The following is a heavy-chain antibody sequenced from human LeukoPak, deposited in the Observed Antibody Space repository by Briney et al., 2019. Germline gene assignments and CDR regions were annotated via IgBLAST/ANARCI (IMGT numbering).Heavy chain of an antibody. D-gene: IGHD5-18*01. J-gene: IGHJ6*03. CDR3: ARRGYSYGYNYYMDV. CDR2: IYPGDSDT. V-gene: IGHV5-51*01. Sequence: GESLKISCKGSGYRFTNYWIGWVRQMPGKGLEWMGIIYPGDSDTRYSPSFQGQVTISADKSISTAYLQWSSLKASDTAMYYCARRGYSYGYNYYMDVWGKGTTVTVSS. CDR1: GYRFTNYW.